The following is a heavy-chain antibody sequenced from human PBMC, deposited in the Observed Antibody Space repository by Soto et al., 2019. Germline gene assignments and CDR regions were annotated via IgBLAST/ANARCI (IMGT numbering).Heavy chain of an antibody. V-gene: IGHV5-51*01. CDR1: GYTFTNYW. CDR2: IYPGDSDT. Sequence: GESLKISCKGSGYTFTNYWIGWVRQMPGKGPEWMGIIYPGDSDTKYNPSFQGQVTISADKSITTTYLQWSSLKASDTAIYYCASSYFYDVLAFWGQGTPVTVSS. J-gene: IGHJ6*02. CDR3: ASSYFYDVLAF.